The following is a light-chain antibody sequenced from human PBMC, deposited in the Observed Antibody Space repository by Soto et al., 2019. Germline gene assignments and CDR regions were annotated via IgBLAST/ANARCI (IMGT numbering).Light chain of an antibody. CDR3: QQYYNWPRT. J-gene: IGKJ1*01. Sequence: EIVMTQSPAALSVSPGERATLSCRASQSVSSNLAWYQQKPGQAPRLLIYGASTRAAGFPARFSGSGSGTEFTLTISSLQSEDFAVYYCQQYYNWPRTLGQGTKVEIK. CDR1: QSVSSN. CDR2: GAS. V-gene: IGKV3-15*01.